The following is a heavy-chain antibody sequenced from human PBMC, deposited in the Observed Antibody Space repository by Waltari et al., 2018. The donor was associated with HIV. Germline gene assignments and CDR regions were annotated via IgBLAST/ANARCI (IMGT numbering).Heavy chain of an antibody. CDR1: GLTFSTDP. D-gene: IGHD3-10*02. V-gene: IGHV3-21*02. CDR2: ISSGTSYI. CDR3: ARQQLGSGALDL. Sequence: EVQLVESGGGLVKPGGSLRLSCTASGLTFSTDPMNWVRQAPGKGLEWVSSISSGTSYIYYADSVTGRFTVSRDNAKNSLFLQMNSLRADDTAVYYCARQQLGSGALDLWGQGTLVTVS. J-gene: IGHJ4*02.